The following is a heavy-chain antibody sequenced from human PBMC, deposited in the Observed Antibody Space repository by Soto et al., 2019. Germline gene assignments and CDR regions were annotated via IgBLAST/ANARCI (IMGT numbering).Heavy chain of an antibody. V-gene: IGHV4-31*03. Sequence: QVQLQESGPGLVKPSQTLSLTCTVSGGSISSGGYYWNWTRQHPGKGLEWIGYIYYRGSTSYNPTPKSRSTISVDTSKNQFSLKLSSVTAADTAVYYCARSVFPWGQGTLVTVSS. CDR2: IYYRGST. CDR1: GGSISSGGYY. J-gene: IGHJ5*02. CDR3: ARSVFP.